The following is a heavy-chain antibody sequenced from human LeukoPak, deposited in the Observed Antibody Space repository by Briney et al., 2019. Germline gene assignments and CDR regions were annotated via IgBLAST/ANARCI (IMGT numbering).Heavy chain of an antibody. CDR3: ARVYYDILTGSPLDAFDI. CDR2: IYYSGST. Sequence: PSQTLSLTCTVSGGSISSYYWSWIRQPPGKGLEWIGYIYYSGSTNYNPSLKSRVTISVDTSKNQFSLKLSSVTAADTAVYYCARVYYDILTGSPLDAFDIWGQGTTVTVSS. J-gene: IGHJ3*02. CDR1: GGSISSYY. D-gene: IGHD3-9*01. V-gene: IGHV4-59*01.